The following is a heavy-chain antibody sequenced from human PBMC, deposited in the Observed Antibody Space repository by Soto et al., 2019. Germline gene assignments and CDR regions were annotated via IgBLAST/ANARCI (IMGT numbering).Heavy chain of an antibody. D-gene: IGHD3-3*01. CDR2: IIPIFGTA. J-gene: IGHJ3*02. V-gene: IGHV1-69*13. CDR1: GGTFSTYA. CDR3: AREIFGVIISGGRDAFDI. Sequence: SVKVSCKASGGTFSTYAISWVRQAPGQGLEWMGGIIPIFGTAKYAQKFQGRVTITADESTSTAYMELSGLRSEDTAVYYCAREIFGVIISGGRDAFDIWGQGTMVTVSS.